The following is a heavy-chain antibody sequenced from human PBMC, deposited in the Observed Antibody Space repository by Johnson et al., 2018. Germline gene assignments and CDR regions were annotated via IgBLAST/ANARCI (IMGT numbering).Heavy chain of an antibody. J-gene: IGHJ3*02. Sequence: VQLVESGGGLVQPGRSLRLSCVASGFTLEEYAMQWVRQAPGKGLEWVSGLSWDGSHIDYLVSVRGRFPISRDTDKNFLYLQMNSLRAEDTAIYYCARDHCQVGGYCSGDYSVDAFDIWGQGTMVTVSS. CDR1: GFTLEEYA. D-gene: IGHD2-15*01. V-gene: IGHV3-9*01. CDR3: ARDHCQVGGYCSGDYSVDAFDI. CDR2: LSWDGSHI.